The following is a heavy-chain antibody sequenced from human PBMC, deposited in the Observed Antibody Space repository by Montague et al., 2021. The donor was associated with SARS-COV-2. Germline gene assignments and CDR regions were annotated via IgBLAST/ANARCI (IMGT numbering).Heavy chain of an antibody. V-gene: IGHV4-34*01. CDR3: ARGRQHFNMIVVVMTGGEYYFDY. Sequence: ETLPLTSAVYGGSFSDYFWTWIRQPPGKGLEWIGEIKHRGTSNYNPSLKSRVSISVDTSKNQFSLSLGSVTAADTAVYYCARGRQHFNMIVVVMTGGEYYFDYWGQGTLVTVSS. J-gene: IGHJ4*02. D-gene: IGHD3-22*01. CDR1: GGSFSDYF. CDR2: IKHRGTS.